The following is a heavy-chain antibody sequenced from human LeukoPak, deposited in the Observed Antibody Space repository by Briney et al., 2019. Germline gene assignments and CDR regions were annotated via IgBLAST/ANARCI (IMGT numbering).Heavy chain of an antibody. V-gene: IGHV3-66*02. D-gene: IGHD3-16*01. CDR1: GFTVSSNY. J-gene: IGHJ4*02. Sequence: AGSLRLSCAASGFTVSSNYMSWVRQAPGKGLEWVSVIYSGGSTYYEDSVKRRFTISRDNSKNTLYLHMNSLRAEDTAVYYCASMITFGGVIDYWGQGTLVTVSS. CDR2: IYSGGST. CDR3: ASMITFGGVIDY.